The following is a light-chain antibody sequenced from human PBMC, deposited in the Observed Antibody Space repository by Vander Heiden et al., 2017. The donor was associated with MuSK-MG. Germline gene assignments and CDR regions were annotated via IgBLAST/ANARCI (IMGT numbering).Light chain of an antibody. V-gene: IGKV3-11*01. CDR1: QSISSY. CDR3: QQRSNWPLT. CDR2: DAS. Sequence: EMVLTQSPATLSLSPGERATLPCRTSQSISSYLAWYQQKAGQAPRLLIYDASNRATGIPARFSGSGSGTDFTLTISSLEPEDFAVYYCQQRSNWPLTFGGGTKVEIK. J-gene: IGKJ4*01.